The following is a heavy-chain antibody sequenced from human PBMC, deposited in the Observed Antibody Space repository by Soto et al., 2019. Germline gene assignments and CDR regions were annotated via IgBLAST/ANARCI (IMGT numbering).Heavy chain of an antibody. CDR3: AREVISPATSDAFDI. Sequence: QVQLQESGPGLVKPSQTLSVTCTVSGGSLSSDNFFWSWVRQHPETGLEWVGYIDHTGAAYYNPSLRIRLTISVDTSKNRFSLRLISVTAADTAVYYCAREVISPATSDAFDIWCQGTMVTVSS. CDR1: GGSLSSDNFF. J-gene: IGHJ3*02. CDR2: IDHTGAA. V-gene: IGHV4-31*03. D-gene: IGHD1-26*01.